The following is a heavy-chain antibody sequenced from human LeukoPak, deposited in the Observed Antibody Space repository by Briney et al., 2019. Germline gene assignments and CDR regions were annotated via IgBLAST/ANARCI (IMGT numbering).Heavy chain of an antibody. V-gene: IGHV4-59*05. CDR2: IYYSGST. CDR3: ARQVIATTPWFDP. J-gene: IGHJ5*02. CDR1: GGSISSYY. D-gene: IGHD1-26*01. Sequence: PSETLSLTCTVSGGSISSYYWSWIRQPAAKGLEWIGSIYYSGSTYYNPSLKSRVTISVDTSKNQFSLKLSSVTAADTAVYYCARQVIATTPWFDPWGQGTLVTVSS.